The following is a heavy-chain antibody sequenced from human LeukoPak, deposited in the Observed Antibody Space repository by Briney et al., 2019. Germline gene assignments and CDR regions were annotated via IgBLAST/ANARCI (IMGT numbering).Heavy chain of an antibody. V-gene: IGHV4-34*01. J-gene: IGHJ6*02. Sequence: PSETLSLTCGVSGMSLTDYYRTWIRHSPGKGLEWIGEINHSGSTNYNPSLKSRVTMSVDTSKVQFSLDLTSVTAADTGIYYCARRALDYDDVAYFYARCSDVWGQGIKVTVS. CDR3: ARRALDYDDVAYFYARCSDV. CDR2: INHSGST. D-gene: IGHD4-17*01. CDR1: GMSLTDYY.